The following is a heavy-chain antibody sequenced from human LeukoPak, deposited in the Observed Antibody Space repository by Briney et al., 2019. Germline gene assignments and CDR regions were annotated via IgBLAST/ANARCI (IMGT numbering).Heavy chain of an antibody. D-gene: IGHD2-2*01. V-gene: IGHV4-59*08. CDR1: GGSITSDY. Sequence: SETLSLTCTVSGGSITSDYWSWVRQPPGKGREGRGDIYYSGRTNYNPSLKSRVTISVDRSKNQFSLKLTSVTAADTAVYYCAGRPAAGFGRFHHWGHGTLVTVSS. CDR2: IYYSGRT. CDR3: AGRPAAGFGRFHH. J-gene: IGHJ1*01.